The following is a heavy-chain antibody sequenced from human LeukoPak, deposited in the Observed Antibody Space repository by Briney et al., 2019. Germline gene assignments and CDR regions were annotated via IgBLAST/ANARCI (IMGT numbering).Heavy chain of an antibody. D-gene: IGHD1-26*01. CDR3: ARDEWELLPGGTNY. CDR2: ISAHNGNT. Sequence: GASVKVSCKASGYTFTSYGISWVRQAPGQGLEWMGWISAHNGNTNYAQKLQGGVTMTTDTSPSTAYMELRSLRSDDTAVYYCARDEWELLPGGTNYWGQGTLVTVSS. CDR1: GYTFTSYG. V-gene: IGHV1-18*01. J-gene: IGHJ4*02.